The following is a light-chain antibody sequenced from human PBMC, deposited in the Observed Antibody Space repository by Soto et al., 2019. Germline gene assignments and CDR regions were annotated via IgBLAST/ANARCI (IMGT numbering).Light chain of an antibody. CDR3: QQCYMGWT. CDR1: QSIGRF. V-gene: IGKV1-5*01. CDR2: DAS. J-gene: IGKJ1*01. Sequence: DIQMTQSPSTLSASVGDRVTITCRASQSIGRFLAWYQHQPGKAPKLLIYDASTLESGVPPRFSGTGSGTEFTFSITSLQPEYFGTYYCQQCYMGWTFGQGTKVDFK.